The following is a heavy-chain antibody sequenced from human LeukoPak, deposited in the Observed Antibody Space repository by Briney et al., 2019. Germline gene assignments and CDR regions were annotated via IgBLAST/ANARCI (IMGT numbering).Heavy chain of an antibody. CDR1: GGSISSSSYY. Sequence: SETLSLTCTVSGGSISSSSYYWGWIRQPPGKGLEWIGSIYYSGSTYYNPSLKSRVTISVDTSKNPFSLKLSSVTAADTAVYYCATLDRTTDAFDIWGQGTMVTVSS. J-gene: IGHJ3*02. V-gene: IGHV4-39*01. CDR2: IYYSGST. D-gene: IGHD1-1*01. CDR3: ATLDRTTDAFDI.